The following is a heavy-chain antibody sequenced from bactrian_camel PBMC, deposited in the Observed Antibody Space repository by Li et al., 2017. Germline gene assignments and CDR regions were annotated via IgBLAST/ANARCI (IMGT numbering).Heavy chain of an antibody. CDR1: GFSFNSHY. Sequence: DVQLVESGGGLVPPGGSLRLSCAASGFSFNSHYMSWVRQAPGKGLDWVSAIKPDGSITYYSDFVKGRFAISRDNAKNTVYLQMNSLMSEDTSVYYCHTGGGAYWGQGTQVTVS. D-gene: IGHD7*01. CDR2: IKPDGSIT. J-gene: IGHJ4*01. CDR3: HTGGGAY. V-gene: IGHV3S40*01.